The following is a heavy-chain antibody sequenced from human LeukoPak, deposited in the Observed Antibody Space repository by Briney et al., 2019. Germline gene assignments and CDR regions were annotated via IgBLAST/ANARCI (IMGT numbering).Heavy chain of an antibody. Sequence: ASVKVSCKASGYTFTSYGISWVRQAPGQGLEWLGWISAYNGNTNYAQKLQGRVTMTTDTSTSTAYMELRSLRSDDTAVYYCARARHVPAAISAFDIWGQGTMVTVSS. D-gene: IGHD2-2*02. J-gene: IGHJ3*02. CDR3: ARARHVPAAISAFDI. V-gene: IGHV1-18*01. CDR1: GYTFTSYG. CDR2: ISAYNGNT.